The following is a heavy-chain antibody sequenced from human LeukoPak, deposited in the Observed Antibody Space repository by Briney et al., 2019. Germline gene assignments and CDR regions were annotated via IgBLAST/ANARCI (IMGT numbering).Heavy chain of an antibody. CDR1: GFTFSSYA. D-gene: IGHD3-3*01. CDR3: AREGRITIFGVVIIPQNYGMDV. J-gene: IGHJ6*02. Sequence: PGGSLRLSCAASGFTFSSYAMHWVRQAPGKGLGWVAVISYDGSNKYYADSVKGGFTISRDNSKNTLYLQMNSLRAEDTAVYYCAREGRITIFGVVIIPQNYGMDVWGQGTTVTVSS. CDR2: ISYDGSNK. V-gene: IGHV3-30-3*01.